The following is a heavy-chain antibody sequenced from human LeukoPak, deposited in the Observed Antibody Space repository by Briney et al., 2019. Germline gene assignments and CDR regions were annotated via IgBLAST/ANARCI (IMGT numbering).Heavy chain of an antibody. CDR1: GGSFSDYY. J-gene: IGHJ5*02. V-gene: IGHV4-34*01. CDR3: APRGDIEHSYGYGKWFDP. D-gene: IGHD3-16*01. Sequence: PSETLSLTCAVYGGSFSDYYWSWIRQPPGEGLEWIGEVHHSGRTNYNASLKSRVTISVDTSKNQFSLRLSSVTAADTAVYYCAPRGDIEHSYGYGKWFDPWGQGTRVTVSS. CDR2: VHHSGRT.